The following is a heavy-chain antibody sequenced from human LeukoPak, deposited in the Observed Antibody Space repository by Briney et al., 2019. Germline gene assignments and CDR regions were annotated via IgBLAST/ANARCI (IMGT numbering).Heavy chain of an antibody. CDR2: INPNSGGT. CDR3: ARFAHVYSAYDY. V-gene: IGHV1-2*02. J-gene: IGHJ4*02. CDR1: GYTFTGYY. D-gene: IGHD5-12*01. Sequence: ASVKVSCKASGYTFTGYYMHWVRQAPGQGLEWMGWINPNSGGTNYAQKFQGRVTMTTDTSTSTVYMNLGSLRSEDTAVYYCARFAHVYSAYDYWGQGTLVTVSS.